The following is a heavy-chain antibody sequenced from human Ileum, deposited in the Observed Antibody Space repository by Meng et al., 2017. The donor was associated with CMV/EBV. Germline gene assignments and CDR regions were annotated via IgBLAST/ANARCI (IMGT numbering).Heavy chain of an antibody. D-gene: IGHD2-21*01. CDR1: GYTFTYPY. J-gene: IGHJ5*01. CDR3: ARSSLYGDPYFFDS. CDR2: ITIYNGNT. V-gene: IGHV1-45*02. Sequence: QMQLVQSGAEVKTTGSSVKISCKASGYTFTYPYLHWVRQAPGQALEWMGWITIYNGNTNYAQRFQDRLTITRHNSLHTAYMELNSLTSRDTGVYFCARSSLYGDPYFFDSWGQGTLVTVSS.